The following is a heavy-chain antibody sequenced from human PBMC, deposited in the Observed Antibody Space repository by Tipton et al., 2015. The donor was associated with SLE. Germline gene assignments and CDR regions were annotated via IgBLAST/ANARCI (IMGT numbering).Heavy chain of an antibody. CDR1: GFTFSSYA. CDR2: ISGSGGST. Sequence: SLRLSCAASGFTFSSYAMSWVRQAPGKGLEWVSAISGSGGSTYYADSVRGRFTISRDNSKNTLYLQMNSLRAEDTAVYYCAKGGLWSGPGGWFDPWGQGTLVTVSS. CDR3: AKGGLWSGPGGWFDP. J-gene: IGHJ5*02. V-gene: IGHV3-23*01. D-gene: IGHD3-3*01.